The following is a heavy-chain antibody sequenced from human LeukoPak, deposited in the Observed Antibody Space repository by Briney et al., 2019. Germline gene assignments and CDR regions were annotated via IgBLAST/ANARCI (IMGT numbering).Heavy chain of an antibody. CDR3: ARVRSSGYYYGAWFDP. CDR2: IYSGGST. V-gene: IGHV3-53*04. J-gene: IGHJ5*02. CDR1: GFTVSSNY. Sequence: GGSLRLYCAASGFTVSSNYMSWVRQAPGKGLEWVSVIYSGGSTYYADSVKGRFTISRHNSKNTLYLQMNSLRAEDTAVYYCARVRSSGYYYGAWFDPWGQGTLVTVSS. D-gene: IGHD3-22*01.